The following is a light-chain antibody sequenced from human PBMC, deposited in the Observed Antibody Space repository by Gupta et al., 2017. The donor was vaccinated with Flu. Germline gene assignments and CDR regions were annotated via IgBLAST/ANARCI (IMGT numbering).Light chain of an antibody. CDR2: KTS. V-gene: IGKV1-5*03. Sequence: DIQMTQSPSTLSASVGDRVTITCRASQSISERMAWYQQKPGKAPKILIYKTSNSQSGVASRFSGSGSGTESTLTISSLQPDDFATYYCQQFNTFGQGTKLEIK. CDR3: QQFNT. J-gene: IGKJ2*01. CDR1: QSISER.